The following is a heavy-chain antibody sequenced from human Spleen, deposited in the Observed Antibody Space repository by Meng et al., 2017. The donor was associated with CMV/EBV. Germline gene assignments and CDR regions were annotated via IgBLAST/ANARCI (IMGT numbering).Heavy chain of an antibody. V-gene: IGHV3-9*01. Sequence: GGSLRLSCAASGFTFDDYAMHWVRQAPGKGLEWVSGISWNSGSIGYADSVKGRFTISRDNAKNSLFLQMNSLRPEDTALYYCAKDISGTGLGGRNYYQYGLDVWGQGTTVTVSS. CDR1: GFTFDDYA. D-gene: IGHD4-23*01. CDR2: ISWNSGSI. J-gene: IGHJ6*02. CDR3: AKDISGTGLGGRNYYQYGLDV.